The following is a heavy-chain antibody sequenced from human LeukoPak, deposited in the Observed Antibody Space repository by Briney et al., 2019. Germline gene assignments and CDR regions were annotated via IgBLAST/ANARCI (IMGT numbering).Heavy chain of an antibody. CDR1: GFTFGDYA. V-gene: IGHV3-9*01. Sequence: GGSLRLSCAASGFTFGDYAMHWVRQAPGKGLEWVSGINWKSNNIGYADSVKGRFTISRDNAKNSLYLQMNSLRTEDTALYYCARDRAGYFYAMDVWGQGTSVTVSS. CDR3: ARDRAGYFYAMDV. CDR2: INWKSNNI. D-gene: IGHD6-13*01. J-gene: IGHJ6*02.